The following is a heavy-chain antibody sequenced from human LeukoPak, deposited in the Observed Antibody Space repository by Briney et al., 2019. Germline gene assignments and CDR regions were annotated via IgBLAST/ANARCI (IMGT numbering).Heavy chain of an antibody. V-gene: IGHV3-48*03. Sequence: GGSLRLSCAASGFTFSSYEMNWVRQAPGKGLEWVSYISSSGSTIYYADSVKGRFTISRDNAKNSLYLQMNSLRAEDTAIYYCAKDQVMCSDCYSRPIDYWGQGTLVTVSS. D-gene: IGHD2-21*02. CDR2: ISSSGSTI. CDR1: GFTFSSYE. J-gene: IGHJ4*02. CDR3: AKDQVMCSDCYSRPIDY.